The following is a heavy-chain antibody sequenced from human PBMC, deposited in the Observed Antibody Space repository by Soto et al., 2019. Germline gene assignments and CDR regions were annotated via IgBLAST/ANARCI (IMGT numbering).Heavy chain of an antibody. CDR2: ISHSGST. V-gene: IGHV4-34*01. CDR1: GGPLRGYY. D-gene: IGHD3-22*01. J-gene: IGHJ4*02. Sequence: ASETLSLTCGVSGGPLRGYYWSWIRQPPGTGLEWIGEISHSGSTNYNPSLRSRVTISLDSSKNHFSLKLTSVTAADKAIYYCARGYDSSGYYLPILDYWGQGTLVTAPQ. CDR3: ARGYDSSGYYLPILDY.